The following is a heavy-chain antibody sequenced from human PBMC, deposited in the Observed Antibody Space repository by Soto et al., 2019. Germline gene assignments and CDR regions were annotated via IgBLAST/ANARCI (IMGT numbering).Heavy chain of an antibody. Sequence: GGSLRLSCAASGFTFSSYGMHWVRQAPGKGLEWVAVIWYDGSNKYYADSVKGRFTISRDNSKNTLYLQMNSLRAEDTAVYYCARGWGHGIDAFDIWGQGTMVTVSS. J-gene: IGHJ3*02. CDR3: ARGWGHGIDAFDI. CDR2: IWYDGSNK. V-gene: IGHV3-33*08. CDR1: GFTFSSYG. D-gene: IGHD6-19*01.